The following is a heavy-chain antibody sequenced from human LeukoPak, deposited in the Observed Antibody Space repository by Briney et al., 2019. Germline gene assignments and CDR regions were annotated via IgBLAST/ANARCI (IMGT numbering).Heavy chain of an antibody. Sequence: ASVKVSCKASGYTFTSYAMNWVRQAPGQGLEWMGWINPNTGNPTYAQGFTGRFVFSLDTSVSTTYLQISSLKAEDTAVYFCARAFQSLGGLSLPDYWGQGTLLTVSS. CDR1: GYTFTSYA. D-gene: IGHD3-16*02. CDR2: INPNTGNP. CDR3: ARAFQSLGGLSLPDY. J-gene: IGHJ4*02. V-gene: IGHV7-4-1*02.